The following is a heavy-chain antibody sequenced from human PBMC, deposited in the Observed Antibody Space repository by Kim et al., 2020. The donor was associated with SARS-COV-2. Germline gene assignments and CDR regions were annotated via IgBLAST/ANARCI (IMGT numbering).Heavy chain of an antibody. V-gene: IGHV3-23*01. CDR1: GFTFSSYA. CDR3: ANIYYFDSNGFYEVYEYFQH. D-gene: IGHD3-22*01. Sequence: GGSLRLSCAASGFTFSSYAMSWVRQAPGKGLEWVSAISGSGGSTYYADSVKGRFTISRDNSKNTLYLQMNSLRTEEPAVYYCANIYYFDSNGFYEVYEYFQHWGQGTLVTVSS. J-gene: IGHJ1*01. CDR2: ISGSGGST.